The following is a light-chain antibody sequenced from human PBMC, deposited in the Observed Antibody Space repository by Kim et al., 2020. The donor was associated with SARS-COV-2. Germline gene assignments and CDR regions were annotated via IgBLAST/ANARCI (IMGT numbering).Light chain of an antibody. V-gene: IGLV3-1*01. CDR1: KLGDEF. J-gene: IGLJ3*02. CDR3: QAWDTSTAV. Sequence: SYELTQPPSVSVSPGQTASISCSGDKLGDEFACWYQQKQGQSPVLVIYQDTKRPSGIPERFSGSNSGNTATLTISGTQAMDEADYYCQAWDTSTAVFGGGTQLTVL. CDR2: QDT.